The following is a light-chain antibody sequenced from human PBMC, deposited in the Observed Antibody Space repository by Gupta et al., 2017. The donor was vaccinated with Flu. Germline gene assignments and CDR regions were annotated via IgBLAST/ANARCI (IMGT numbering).Light chain of an antibody. CDR1: QSLLHSNGYNY. V-gene: IGKV2-28*01. J-gene: IGKJ1*01. CDR3: MQDLRIWT. CDR2: LGS. Sequence: DIVMTQSPLSLPVTPGEPASISCRSSQSLLHSNGYNYLDWYLQKPGQSPQLLIYLGSNRASGVPDRFSGSGSGXDFTLKXSRVEAEDVGVYYCMQDLRIWTFGXGTKVEIK.